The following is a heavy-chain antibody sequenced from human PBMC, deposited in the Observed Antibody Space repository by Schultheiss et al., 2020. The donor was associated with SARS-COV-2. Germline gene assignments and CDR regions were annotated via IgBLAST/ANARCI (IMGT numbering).Heavy chain of an antibody. CDR1: GGSISSGGYY. CDR3: ARDFRYCSGGSCYYYYYGMDV. D-gene: IGHD2-15*01. V-gene: IGHV4-31*03. CDR2: IYYSGST. Sequence: LRLSCTVSGGSISSGGYYWSWIRQHPGKGLEWIGYIYYSGSTYYNPSLKSRVTISVDTSKNQFSLKLSSVTAADTAVYYCARDFRYCSGGSCYYYYYGMDVWGQGTTVTVSS. J-gene: IGHJ6*02.